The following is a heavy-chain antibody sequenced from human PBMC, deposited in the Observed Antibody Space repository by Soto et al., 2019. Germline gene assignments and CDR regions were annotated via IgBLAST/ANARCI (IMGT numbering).Heavy chain of an antibody. CDR3: ARHATYYDILSGYYFDY. V-gene: IGHV5-51*01. J-gene: IGHJ4*02. Sequence: PGESLKISCKGSGYSFTSHKIAWVSQMHGKGLEWMGIIYPDDSVTRYSPSFQGQVTISADKSTSTAYLRWSSLKASDTAMYYCARHATYYDILSGYYFDYWGQGTLVTVSS. CDR1: GYSFTSHK. D-gene: IGHD3-9*01. CDR2: IYPDDSVT.